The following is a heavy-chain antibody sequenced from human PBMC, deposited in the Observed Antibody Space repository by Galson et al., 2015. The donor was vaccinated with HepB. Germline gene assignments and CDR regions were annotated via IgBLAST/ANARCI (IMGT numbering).Heavy chain of an antibody. J-gene: IGHJ4*02. CDR1: GFTFSSYA. CDR2: ISYDGSNK. D-gene: IGHD3-3*01. V-gene: IGHV3-30-3*01. Sequence: SLRLSCAASGFTFSSYAMHWVRQAPGKGLEWVAVISYDGSNKYYADSVKGRFTISRDNSKNTLYLQMNSLRAEDTAVYYCARDDNYDFWSGYYCDYWGQGTLVTVSS. CDR3: ARDDNYDFWSGYYCDY.